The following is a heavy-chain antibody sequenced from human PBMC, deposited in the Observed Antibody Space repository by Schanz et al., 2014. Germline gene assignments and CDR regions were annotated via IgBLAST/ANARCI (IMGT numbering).Heavy chain of an antibody. D-gene: IGHD4-17*01. Sequence: EVRLVESGGGLVQPGGSLRLSCEASGFDFNSYSMNWVRQASGKGLEWLSYIATSSSTRHYADSVKGRVTISRDNAKNSVSLQMRRLRVEDTAVYYCARDGDRFYHNYYMDVWGKGTTVTVSS. V-gene: IGHV3-48*01. J-gene: IGHJ6*03. CDR1: GFDFNSYS. CDR2: IATSSSTR. CDR3: ARDGDRFYHNYYMDV.